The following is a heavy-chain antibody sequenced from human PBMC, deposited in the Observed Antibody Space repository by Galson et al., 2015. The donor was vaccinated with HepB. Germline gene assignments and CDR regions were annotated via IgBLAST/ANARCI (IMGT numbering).Heavy chain of an antibody. D-gene: IGHD3-9*01. V-gene: IGHV1-46*04. CDR1: GYTFTSYS. Sequence: SVKVSCKASGYTFTSYSMHWARQAPGQGLEWMGIINPSGGSTSYAQKLQGRVTMTRDTSTSTVYMELSSLRSEDTAVYYCAVSSGDILTGYRDSQFDYWGQGTLVTVSS. CDR3: AVSSGDILTGYRDSQFDY. CDR2: INPSGGST. J-gene: IGHJ4*02.